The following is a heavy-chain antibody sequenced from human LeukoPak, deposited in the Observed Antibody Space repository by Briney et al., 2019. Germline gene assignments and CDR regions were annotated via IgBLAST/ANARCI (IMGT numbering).Heavy chain of an antibody. CDR2: IWYDGSNK. J-gene: IGHJ5*02. CDR1: GFTLSSYG. Sequence: PGRSLRLSCAASGFTLSSYGMHWVRQAPGKGLEWVAVIWYDGSNKYYADSVKGRFTISRDNSKNTLYLQMNSPRAEDTAVYYCAREAVAGFNWFDPWGQGTLVTVSS. D-gene: IGHD6-19*01. V-gene: IGHV3-33*01. CDR3: AREAVAGFNWFDP.